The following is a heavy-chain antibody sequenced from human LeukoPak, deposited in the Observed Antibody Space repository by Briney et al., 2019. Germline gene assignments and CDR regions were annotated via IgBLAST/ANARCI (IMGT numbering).Heavy chain of an antibody. CDR3: ATYRQVLLPFES. J-gene: IGHJ4*02. CDR2: IFSSGAEI. V-gene: IGHV3-23*01. Sequence: GGSLRLSCAASGFTFSTFAMMWVRQPPGKGLEWVSSIFSSGAEIHYADSVRGRFTISRDNSKSTLSLQMNSLRAEDTAIYYCATYRQVLLPFESWGQGTLVTVSS. D-gene: IGHD2-8*02. CDR1: GFTFSTFA.